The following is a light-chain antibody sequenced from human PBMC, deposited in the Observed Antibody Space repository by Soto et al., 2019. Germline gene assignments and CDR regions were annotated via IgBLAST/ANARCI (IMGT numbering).Light chain of an antibody. CDR2: DAS. CDR3: QYRAF. CDR1: QSISSW. V-gene: IGKV1-5*01. J-gene: IGKJ2*01. Sequence: DIQMTQSPSTLSASVGDRVTITCRASQSISSWLAWYQQKPGKAPKLLIYDASSLKSGVPSRFSGSGSGTDFTLTISSLQPDDFATYYCQYRAFFGQGTKLEIK.